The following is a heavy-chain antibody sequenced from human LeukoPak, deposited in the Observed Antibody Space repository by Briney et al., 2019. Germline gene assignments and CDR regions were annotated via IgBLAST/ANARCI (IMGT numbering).Heavy chain of an antibody. CDR1: TFTFSSYA. CDR3: AKDRYAFWSTYSSNPFDY. D-gene: IGHD3-3*01. J-gene: IGHJ4*02. V-gene: IGHV3-23*01. Sequence: PGGSLRLSCAASTFTFSSYAMNWVRQASGKWLEWVSGISGSGGSTYYADSVKGRFTISRDNSKNTLYLQMNSLRAEDTAVYYCAKDRYAFWSTYSSNPFDYWGQGTLVTVSS. CDR2: ISGSGGST.